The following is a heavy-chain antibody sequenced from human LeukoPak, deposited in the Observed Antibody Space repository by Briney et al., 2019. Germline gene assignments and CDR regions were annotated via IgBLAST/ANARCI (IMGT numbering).Heavy chain of an antibody. CDR1: GDSLSSGDYY. V-gene: IGHV4-61*02. CDR2: ISSSGST. D-gene: IGHD3-22*01. J-gene: IGHJ3*01. CDR3: ARGPYSYDSSGAFDF. Sequence: SETLSLTCTVSGDSLSSGDYYWSWIRQPAGKGLEWIGRISSSGSTNYNPSLKSRVTISVDTSKNQFSLKLSSVTAADTAVYFCARGPYSYDSSGAFDFWGQGTMVTVSS.